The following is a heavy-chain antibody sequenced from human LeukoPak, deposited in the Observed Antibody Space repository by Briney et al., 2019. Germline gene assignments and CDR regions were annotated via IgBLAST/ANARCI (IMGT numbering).Heavy chain of an antibody. J-gene: IGHJ4*02. CDR1: GGTFSSYA. V-gene: IGHV1-69*04. D-gene: IGHD5-12*01. CDR2: IIPILGIA. Sequence: GASVKVSCKASGGTFSSYAISWVRQAPGQGLEWMGRIIPILGIANYAQKFQGRVTITVDKSTSTAYMELSSLRSEDTAVYYCARDHGGYTQGRHFDYWGQGTLVTVSS. CDR3: ARDHGGYTQGRHFDY.